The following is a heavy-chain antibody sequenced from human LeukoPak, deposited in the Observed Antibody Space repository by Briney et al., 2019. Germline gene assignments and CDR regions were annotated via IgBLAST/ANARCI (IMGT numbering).Heavy chain of an antibody. CDR2: INSGDST. Sequence: GGSLRLSCAASGFTVSSTFMSWVRQAPGKGLEWVSVINSGDSTFYVDSVKGRFTISRDNSKNTLYLHMNSLRAEDTAVYYCATRYCSGGTCLGSFDYWGQGTLVTVSS. CDR3: ATRYCSGGTCLGSFDY. J-gene: IGHJ4*02. CDR1: GFTVSSTF. V-gene: IGHV3-53*01. D-gene: IGHD2-15*01.